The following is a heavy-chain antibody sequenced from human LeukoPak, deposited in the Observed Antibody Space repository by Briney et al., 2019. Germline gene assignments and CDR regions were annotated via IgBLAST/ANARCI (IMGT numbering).Heavy chain of an antibody. Sequence: SGPGLVKPSQTLSLTCTVSGASISRGIFYWTWIRQPPGKGLEWIGSIYYGGKTHYNPPLKSRLSISVDSARSQLSLSLSSVTAADTAVYFCARGLPRANDAFDIWGQGTVVTVSS. CDR2: IYYGGKT. V-gene: IGHV4-39*01. CDR1: GASISRGIFY. J-gene: IGHJ3*02. CDR3: ARGLPRANDAFDI.